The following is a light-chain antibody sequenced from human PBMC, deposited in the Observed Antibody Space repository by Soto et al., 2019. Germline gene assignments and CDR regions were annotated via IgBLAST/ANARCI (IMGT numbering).Light chain of an antibody. J-gene: IGLJ1*01. CDR1: SSDVGGYNF. V-gene: IGLV2-11*01. CDR2: DVT. Sequence: QSALTQPRSVSGSPGQSVTISCTGTSSDVGGYNFVSWYQQHPAKAPKLMIYDVTKRPSGVPDRFSGSKSGNTASLTISGLQAEDEADYYCCSSASGHTYVXGTGTKVTV. CDR3: CSSASGHTYV.